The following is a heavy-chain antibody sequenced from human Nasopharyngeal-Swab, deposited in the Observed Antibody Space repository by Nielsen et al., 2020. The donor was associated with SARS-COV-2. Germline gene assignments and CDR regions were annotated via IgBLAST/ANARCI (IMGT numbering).Heavy chain of an antibody. CDR3: ARDYTRFDY. CDR1: GFTFSSYW. CDR2: IKEDGSEK. D-gene: IGHD3-16*01. Sequence: GGSLRLPCAASGFTFSSYWMSWVRQAPGKGLEWVAYIKEDGSEKYFVDSVKGRFTISRDNAKNSLYLQMNSLRAEDTAVYYCARDYTRFDYWGQGTLVTVSS. V-gene: IGHV3-7*05. J-gene: IGHJ4*02.